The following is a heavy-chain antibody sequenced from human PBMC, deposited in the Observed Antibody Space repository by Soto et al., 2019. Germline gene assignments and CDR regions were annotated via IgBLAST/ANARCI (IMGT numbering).Heavy chain of an antibody. CDR1: GYAFTTYG. V-gene: IGHV1-18*01. D-gene: IGHD1-1*01. Sequence: QVHLMQSGTEVKKPGASVKVSCKGSGYAFTTYGITWVRQAPGQGLEWMGWISAHYGNTNYAQKLQGRVTVTRDTSTSTAYMELRSLRSDDTAVFYCARGRYGDYWGQGALVTVSS. J-gene: IGHJ4*02. CDR2: ISAHYGNT. CDR3: ARGRYGDY.